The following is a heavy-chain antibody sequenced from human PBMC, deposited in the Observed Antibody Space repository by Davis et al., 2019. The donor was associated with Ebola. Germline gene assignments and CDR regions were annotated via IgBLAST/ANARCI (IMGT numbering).Heavy chain of an antibody. V-gene: IGHV3-23*01. Sequence: PGGSLRLSCKASGFNFDIQAMSWSRQAPGKGLEWVSSISSGGGTTYYADSVKGRFTISRDNSRNTLYLEMTSLRPEDTAVYYCARDDSSDYYGSFGYWGEGALVTVSS. CDR2: ISSGGGTT. J-gene: IGHJ4*02. D-gene: IGHD3-22*01. CDR1: GFNFDIQA. CDR3: ARDDSSDYYGSFGY.